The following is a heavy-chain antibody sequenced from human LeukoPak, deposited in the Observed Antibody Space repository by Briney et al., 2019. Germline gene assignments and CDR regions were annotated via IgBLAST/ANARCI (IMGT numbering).Heavy chain of an antibody. Sequence: SETLSLTCTVSSGSISTSNYYWGWVRQPPGKALEWIGNIFYSGSTYYSPSLKSRVTISLDTSRNQFSLKLNSVTAADTAVYYCAKSNGYGLLDIWGQGTMVTVSS. D-gene: IGHD3-22*01. V-gene: IGHV4-39*07. CDR3: AKSNGYGLLDI. CDR1: SGSISTSNYY. J-gene: IGHJ3*02. CDR2: IFYSGST.